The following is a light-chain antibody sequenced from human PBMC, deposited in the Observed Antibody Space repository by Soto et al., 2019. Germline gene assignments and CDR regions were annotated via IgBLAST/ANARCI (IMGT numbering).Light chain of an antibody. CDR2: GTS. CDR1: QSVSSH. V-gene: IGKV3-20*01. Sequence: EIVMTQSPATLYVSPGESATLSCSARQSVSSHLAWYQQKPGQAPRLLMNGTSSRATGSPDRFSGSSSGTDLTLTISRLEPEDFAVYYCQQYGSSLTSTFGPGTRLEIK. J-gene: IGKJ5*01. CDR3: QQYGSSLTST.